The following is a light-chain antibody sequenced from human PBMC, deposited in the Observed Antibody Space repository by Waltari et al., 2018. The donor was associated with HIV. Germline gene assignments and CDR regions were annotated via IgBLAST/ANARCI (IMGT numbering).Light chain of an antibody. V-gene: IGLV6-57*03. CDR2: EAN. Sequence: NFMLTQPHSVSESPGTTVTISCTRSRGSIASNYVQWDQQPTGSAPTTVIYEANQRPSGVPDRFSGSIDSSSNAASLTLSGLKTEDEADYYCQSYDSSNQVFGGGTKLTVL. CDR3: QSYDSSNQV. J-gene: IGLJ2*01. CDR1: RGSIASNY.